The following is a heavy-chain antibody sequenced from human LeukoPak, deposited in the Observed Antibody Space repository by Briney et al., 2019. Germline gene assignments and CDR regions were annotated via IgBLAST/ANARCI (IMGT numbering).Heavy chain of an antibody. J-gene: IGHJ6*03. D-gene: IGHD3-10*01. CDR2: IYPSGST. Sequence: SETLSLTCTVSGGSISSGSYSWSWIRQPAGKGLEWIGRIYPSGSTNYNPSLKSRVTISVDTSKNQFSLKLSSVTAADTAVYYCARGFAERYYYYYYMDVWGKGTTVTVSS. V-gene: IGHV4-61*02. CDR1: GGSISSGSYS. CDR3: ARGFAERYYYYYYMDV.